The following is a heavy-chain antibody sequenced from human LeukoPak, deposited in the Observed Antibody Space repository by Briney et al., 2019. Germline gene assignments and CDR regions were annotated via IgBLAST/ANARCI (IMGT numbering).Heavy chain of an antibody. V-gene: IGHV3-23*01. Sequence: GGSLRLSCAASGFTFSSYGMSWVRQAPGKGLEWVSAISGSGGSTYYADSVKGRFTISRDNSKNTLYLQMNSLRAEDTAMYYCARLNIVVVVAAAYFDYWGQGTLVTVSS. CDR3: ARLNIVVVVAAAYFDY. CDR1: GFTFSSYG. D-gene: IGHD2-15*01. CDR2: ISGSGGST. J-gene: IGHJ4*02.